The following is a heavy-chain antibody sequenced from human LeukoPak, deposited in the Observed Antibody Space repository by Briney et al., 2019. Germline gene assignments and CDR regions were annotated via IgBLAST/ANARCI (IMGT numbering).Heavy chain of an antibody. D-gene: IGHD3-10*01. J-gene: IGHJ4*02. V-gene: IGHV1-69*10. CDR1: GGPFSSYT. Sequence: SVKVSCKASGGPFSSYTISWVRQAPGQGLEWMGGIIPILGIANYAQKFQGRVTITADKSTSTAYMELSSLRSEDTAVYYCARDPYYGSGSTNDYWGQGTLVTVSS. CDR3: ARDPYYGSGSTNDY. CDR2: IIPILGIA.